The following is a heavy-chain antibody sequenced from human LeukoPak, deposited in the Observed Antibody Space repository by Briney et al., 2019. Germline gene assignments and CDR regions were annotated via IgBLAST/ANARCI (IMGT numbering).Heavy chain of an antibody. CDR2: IYHSGST. D-gene: IGHD2/OR15-2a*01. CDR1: GGSISSGDYY. J-gene: IGHJ4*02. CDR3: ARRTDVFPYYFDY. V-gene: IGHV4-30-4*08. Sequence: SQTLSLTCTVSGGSISSGDYYWSWIRQPPGRGLEWIGNIYHSGSTYYNPSLKSRVTLSVDTSKNQFSLRLSSVTAADTAVYYCARRTDVFPYYFDYWGQGTLVTVSS.